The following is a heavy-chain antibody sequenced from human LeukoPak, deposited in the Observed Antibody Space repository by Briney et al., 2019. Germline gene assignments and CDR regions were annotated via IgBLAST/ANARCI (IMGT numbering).Heavy chain of an antibody. CDR1: GFTFSSYE. J-gene: IGHJ6*03. D-gene: IGHD3-10*01. CDR2: ISSSGSTI. V-gene: IGHV3-48*03. Sequence: GGSLRLSCAASGFTFSSYEMNWVRQAPGKGLEWVSYISSSGSTIYYADSVKGRFTISRDNAKNSLYLQMNSLKTEDTAVYYCTTRWFGELGIGFYYYYYMDVWGKGTTVTISS. CDR3: TTRWFGELGIGFYYYYYMDV.